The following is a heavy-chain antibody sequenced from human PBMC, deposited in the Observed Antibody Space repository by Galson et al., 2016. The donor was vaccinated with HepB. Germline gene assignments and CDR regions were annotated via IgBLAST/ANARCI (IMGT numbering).Heavy chain of an antibody. D-gene: IGHD3-22*01. CDR1: GFTFSNYA. CDR2: MSYDGSND. J-gene: IGHJ6*02. CDR3: VKDLTAYYYDSSGYDFYGMDV. V-gene: IGHV3-30*04. Sequence: SLRLSCAASGFTFSNYAMHWVRQAPGEGLEWVAVMSYDGSNDYYADSVKGRFTISRHSSKNTLYLQMDSLRVEDTAVYYCVKDLTAYYYDSSGYDFYGMDVWGQGTAVTVSS.